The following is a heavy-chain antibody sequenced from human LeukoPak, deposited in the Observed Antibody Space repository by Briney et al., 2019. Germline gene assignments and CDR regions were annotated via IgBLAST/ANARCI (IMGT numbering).Heavy chain of an antibody. CDR1: GFTVSDYP. D-gene: IGHD3/OR15-3a*01. Sequence: EGSLRLSCAVSGFTVSDYPMNWVRQAPGKGLEWVSHINSGSNDIWYADSVKGRFTISRDNARSSLYLQMNSLRDEDTAVYYCATDRDWAFDYWGQGTLVTVSS. CDR3: ATDRDWAFDY. V-gene: IGHV3-48*02. CDR2: INSGSNDI. J-gene: IGHJ4*02.